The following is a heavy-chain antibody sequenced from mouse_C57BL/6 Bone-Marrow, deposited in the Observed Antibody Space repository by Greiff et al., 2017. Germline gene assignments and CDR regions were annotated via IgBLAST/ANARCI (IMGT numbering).Heavy chain of an antibody. V-gene: IGHV5-4*01. Sequence: EVKLVESGGGLVKPGGSLKLSCAASGFTFSSYAMSWVRQTPEKRLEWVATISDGGSYTYYPDNVKGRFTISRDNAKNNLYLQMSHLKSEDTAMYYCARDRAYWRGQGTTRTVSS. D-gene: IGHD3-1*01. J-gene: IGHJ2*01. CDR1: GFTFSSYA. CDR3: ARDRAYW. CDR2: ISDGGSYT.